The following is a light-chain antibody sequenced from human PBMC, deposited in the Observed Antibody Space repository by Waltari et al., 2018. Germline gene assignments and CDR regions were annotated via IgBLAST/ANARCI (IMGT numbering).Light chain of an antibody. Sequence: CRASQSFSRALAWYQQKPGQAPKLRIYGASTRATGIRDRFTGSGSGTDFSLTISSLEPEDFAIYFCQHYVRLPGTFGQGTKVEIK. CDR1: QSFSRA. J-gene: IGKJ1*01. CDR2: GAS. V-gene: IGKV3-20*01. CDR3: QHYVRLPGT.